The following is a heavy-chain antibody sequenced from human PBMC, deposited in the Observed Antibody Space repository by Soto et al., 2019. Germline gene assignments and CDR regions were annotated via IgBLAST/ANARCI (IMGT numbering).Heavy chain of an antibody. D-gene: IGHD7-27*01. V-gene: IGHV4-34*01. CDR3: ARGWGRIFDY. J-gene: IGHJ4*02. Sequence: QVQLQQWGAGLLKPSETLSLTCAVYGGSFSGYYWNWIRQPPGKGLEWIGEINHSGSTNYNPSLKSRVTLSVDTSKNQFSPKLSSETAADTAVYYCARGWGRIFDYWGQGTLVTVSS. CDR1: GGSFSGYY. CDR2: INHSGST.